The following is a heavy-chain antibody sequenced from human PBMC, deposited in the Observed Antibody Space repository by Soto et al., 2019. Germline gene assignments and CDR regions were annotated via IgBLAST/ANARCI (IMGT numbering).Heavy chain of an antibody. D-gene: IGHD2-2*01. Sequence: PSETLSLTCTVSGGSISSGGYYWSWIRQHPGKGLEWIGYIYYSGSSYYNPSLKSRVTISVDTSKNQFSLKLRSVTAADMAVYYCARDRRSTIHPQRHCYCWGMDVWGQGTTVTVSS. V-gene: IGHV4-31*03. J-gene: IGHJ6*02. CDR2: IYYSGSS. CDR3: ARDRRSTIHPQRHCYCWGMDV. CDR1: GGSISSGGYY.